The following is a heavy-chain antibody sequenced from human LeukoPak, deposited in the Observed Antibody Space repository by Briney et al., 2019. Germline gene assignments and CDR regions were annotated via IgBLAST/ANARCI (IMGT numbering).Heavy chain of an antibody. CDR1: GFTYRNYS. V-gene: IGHV3-21*01. CDR2: INNSSYI. D-gene: IGHD2-2*02. Sequence: GGALRLSCPSSGFTYRNYSMNWVRQPPGKGREWVSSINNSSYIYYADSVKGRFTISRDNAKYSLYLQINSLRAEDTAVYYCARERRNCSSTSCYTYFDYWGQGTLVTVSS. CDR3: ARERRNCSSTSCYTYFDY. J-gene: IGHJ4*02.